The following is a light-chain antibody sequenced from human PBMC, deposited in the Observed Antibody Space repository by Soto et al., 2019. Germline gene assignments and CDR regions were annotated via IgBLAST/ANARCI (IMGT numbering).Light chain of an antibody. V-gene: IGKV1-5*01. CDR2: DAS. CDR3: QQYSSYSET. Sequence: DIQMTQSPSTLSASVGDRVTITCRASQSISTWLAWYQQKPGKAPKLLIFDASGLQSGVPSRFSGSGSGTEFTLTISSLQPDESATYYCQQYSSYSETFGQGTKVEI. CDR1: QSISTW. J-gene: IGKJ1*01.